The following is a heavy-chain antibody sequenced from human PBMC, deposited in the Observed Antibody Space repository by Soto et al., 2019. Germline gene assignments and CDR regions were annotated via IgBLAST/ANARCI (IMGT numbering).Heavy chain of an antibody. CDR2: IYVTGAV. Sequence: SETLSLTCSVSGAALNSGNYYWSWIRHVPGKGLEWIGHIYVTGAVDYNPSLRYRITSSQDTSERQFSLNLRLVTAADTAVYYCARLRIATNNYKWFDPWGQGTLVTVSS. CDR3: ARLRIATNNYKWFDP. D-gene: IGHD2-21*01. V-gene: IGHV4-31*03. J-gene: IGHJ5*02. CDR1: GAALNSGNYY.